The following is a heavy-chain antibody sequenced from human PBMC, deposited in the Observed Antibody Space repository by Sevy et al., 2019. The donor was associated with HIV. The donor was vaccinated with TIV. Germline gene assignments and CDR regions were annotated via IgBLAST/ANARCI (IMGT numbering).Heavy chain of an antibody. V-gene: IGHV1-8*01. CDR1: GYTFTSYD. D-gene: IGHD3-22*01. CDR2: MNPNSGNT. CDR3: ASSTLNYDSSGYYTTSYYYYGMVV. J-gene: IGHJ6*02. Sequence: ASVKVSCKASGYTFTSYDINWVRQATGQGLEWMGWMNPNSGNTGYAQKFQGRDTMTRNTSISTAYMELSSLRSEDTAVYHCASSTLNYDSSGYYTTSYYYYGMVVWGQGTTVTVSS.